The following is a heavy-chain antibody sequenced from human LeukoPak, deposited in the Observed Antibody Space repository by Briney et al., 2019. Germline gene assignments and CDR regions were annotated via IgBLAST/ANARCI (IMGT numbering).Heavy chain of an antibody. CDR3: ARDNKRPPYYYDSSGYRPFDY. J-gene: IGHJ4*02. CDR1: GGTFSSHA. Sequence: ASVKVSCKASGGTFSSHAISWVRQAPGQGLEWMGWISAYNGNTNYAQKLQGRVTMTTDTSTSTAYMELRSLRSDDTAVYYCARDNKRPPYYYDSSGYRPFDYWGQGTLVTVSS. CDR2: ISAYNGNT. D-gene: IGHD3-22*01. V-gene: IGHV1-18*01.